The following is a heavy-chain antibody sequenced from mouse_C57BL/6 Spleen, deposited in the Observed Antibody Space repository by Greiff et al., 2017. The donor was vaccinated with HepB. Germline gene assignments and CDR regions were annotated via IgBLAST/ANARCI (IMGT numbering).Heavy chain of an antibody. Sequence: VQLQQPGAELVKPGASVKLSCKASGYTFTSYWMQWVKQRPGQGLEWIGEIDPSDSYTNYNQKFKGKATLTVDTSSSTAYMQLSSLTSEDSAVYYCARLNRQLRPSYAMDYWGQGTSVTVSS. CDR3: ARLNRQLRPSYAMDY. CDR2: IDPSDSYT. CDR1: GYTFTSYW. V-gene: IGHV1-50*01. J-gene: IGHJ4*01. D-gene: IGHD3-2*02.